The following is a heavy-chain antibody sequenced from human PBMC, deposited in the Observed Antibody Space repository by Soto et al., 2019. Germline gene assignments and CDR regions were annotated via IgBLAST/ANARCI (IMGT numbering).Heavy chain of an antibody. Sequence: PSETLSRTCSVSGAALNSGNYYWSWIRQVPGKGLEWIGHIYVTGAVDYNPSLRDRITISQDTSERQFSLNLRLVTAADTAVYYCARLRIATINYKWFDPWGQGTLVTVSS. CDR2: IYVTGAV. CDR3: ARLRIATINYKWFDP. CDR1: GAALNSGNYY. J-gene: IGHJ5*02. D-gene: IGHD5-12*01. V-gene: IGHV4-31*03.